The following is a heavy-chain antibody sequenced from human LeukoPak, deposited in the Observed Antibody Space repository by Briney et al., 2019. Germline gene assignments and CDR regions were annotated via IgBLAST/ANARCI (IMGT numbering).Heavy chain of an antibody. CDR3: ARGLTISETGYFDF. J-gene: IGHJ4*03. Sequence: SETLSLTCALCSGSFSRYYGSWTRQSPGKGLEWIAKIEHRGDTNYNPSVKSRVTISVDTFQNQFSLKVRGLSGAFMAVHSCARGLTISETGYFDFWGQGTLVTVSS. CDR2: IEHRGDT. V-gene: IGHV4-34*01. D-gene: IGHD5-24*01. CDR1: SGSFSRYY.